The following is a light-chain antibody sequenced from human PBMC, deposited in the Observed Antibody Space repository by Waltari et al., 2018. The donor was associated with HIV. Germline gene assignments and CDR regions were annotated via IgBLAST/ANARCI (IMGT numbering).Light chain of an antibody. J-gene: IGKJ4*01. CDR2: WAA. CDR3: QQYYTTPLT. Sequence: DIVMTQFPHSLAVSLGERATIHCKSSQNVLYNSDHKNYLAWDQKKPGQPPTLLIYWAATRQFGVPDRFSGSGSGTDFTLTISSLQAEDVAVYYCQQYYTTPLTFGGGTKVEIK. CDR1: QNVLYNSDHKNY. V-gene: IGKV4-1*01.